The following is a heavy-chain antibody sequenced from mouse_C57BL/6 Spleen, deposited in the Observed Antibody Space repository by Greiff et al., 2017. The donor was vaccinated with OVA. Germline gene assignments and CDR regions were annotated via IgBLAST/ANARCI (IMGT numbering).Heavy chain of an antibody. CDR1: GFNIKDDY. D-gene: IGHD1-1*01. J-gene: IGHJ4*01. CDR3: TTDGSHAMDY. V-gene: IGHV14-4*01. CDR2: IDPENGDN. Sequence: VMLQQSGAELVRPGASVKLSCTASGFNIKDDYMYWVQQRPDQGLEWIGWIDPENGDNAYASLFQGKATITADTSSTTAYLQLSILTSEDTAVYYWTTDGSHAMDYWGQGTSVTVSS.